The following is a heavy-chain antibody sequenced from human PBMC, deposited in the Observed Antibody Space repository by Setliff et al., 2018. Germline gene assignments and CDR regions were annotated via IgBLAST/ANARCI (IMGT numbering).Heavy chain of an antibody. CDR3: ARLESLGDLSLYGLWFDP. CDR2: ITHTGTTGST. CDR1: GGTFTYYY. D-gene: IGHD3-16*02. V-gene: IGHV4-34*01. Sequence: PSETLSLTCAASGGTFTYYYWTWIRQSPAKGLEWIGEITHTGTTGSTKYNPSLKSRVTMSVDTSKNQFSLKLSSVTAADTAVYYCARLESLGDLSLYGLWFDPWGQGTLVTVSS. J-gene: IGHJ5*02.